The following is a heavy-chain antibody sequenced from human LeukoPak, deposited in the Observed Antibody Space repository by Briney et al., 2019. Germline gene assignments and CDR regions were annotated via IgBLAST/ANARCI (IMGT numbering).Heavy chain of an antibody. J-gene: IGHJ4*02. Sequence: GGSLRLSCAASGFTFRSYAMHWVRQAPGKGLEWVAVISNDGDDKYHADSVKGRFTISRDNSKNTLYLQMNSLGAEDTAVYYCAKDLTVTSADYYFDYWGQGTLVTVSS. CDR1: GFTFRSYA. D-gene: IGHD1-14*01. V-gene: IGHV3-30*18. CDR2: ISNDGDDK. CDR3: AKDLTVTSADYYFDY.